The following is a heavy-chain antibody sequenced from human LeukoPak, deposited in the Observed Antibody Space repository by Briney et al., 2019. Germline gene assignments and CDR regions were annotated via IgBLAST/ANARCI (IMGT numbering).Heavy chain of an antibody. V-gene: IGHV3-48*03. CDR3: ASTRGSSFGY. Sequence: GGSLRLSCAASGFTFSSYEMNWVRQAPGKGLEWVSYISSSGSTIYYADSVKGRFTISRDNAKNSLYLQMNSLRAEDMAVYYCASTRGSSFGYWGQGTLVTVSS. CDR2: ISSSGSTI. J-gene: IGHJ4*02. D-gene: IGHD3-10*01. CDR1: GFTFSSYE.